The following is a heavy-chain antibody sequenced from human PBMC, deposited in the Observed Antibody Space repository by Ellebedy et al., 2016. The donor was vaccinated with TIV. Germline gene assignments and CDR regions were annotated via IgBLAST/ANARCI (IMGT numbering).Heavy chain of an antibody. CDR1: GYTFTSYG. CDR3: APYGDYLSPRNYYYGMDV. Sequence: AASVKVSCKASGYTFTSYGISWVRQAPGQGLEWVGWISAYNGNTNYAQKLQARVTITTDTSTSTAYMELRSLRSDDTAVYDCAPYGDYLSPRNYYYGMDVWGQGTTVTVSS. J-gene: IGHJ6*02. CDR2: ISAYNGNT. V-gene: IGHV1-18*01. D-gene: IGHD4-17*01.